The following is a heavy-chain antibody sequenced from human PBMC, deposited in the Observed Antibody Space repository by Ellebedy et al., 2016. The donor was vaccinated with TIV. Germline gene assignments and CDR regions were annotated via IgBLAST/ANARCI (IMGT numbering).Heavy chain of an antibody. CDR3: GTADSLAPFDN. J-gene: IGHJ4*02. Sequence: AASVKVSCKLSGNTLTELSIYWVRQAPGEGLEWMGGFDVGEGKSVYAEKFQGRVTMTEDTSTDTAFMELVSLRSDDTAVYYCGTADSLAPFDNWGQGTLVTVSS. D-gene: IGHD1-1*01. CDR1: GNTLTELS. V-gene: IGHV1-24*01. CDR2: FDVGEGKS.